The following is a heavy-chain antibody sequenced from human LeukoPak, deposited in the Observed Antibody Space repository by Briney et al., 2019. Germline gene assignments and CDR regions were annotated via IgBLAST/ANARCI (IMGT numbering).Heavy chain of an antibody. Sequence: GASVKVSCKASGYXFTGYYIHWVRQAPGQGLEWMGWINPNSGGTNYAQKLQGRVTMTTDTSTSTAYMELRSLRSDDTAVYYCARARSEYCSSTSCRYLSYYYYGMDVWGQGTTVTVSS. V-gene: IGHV1-2*02. CDR1: GYXFTGYY. J-gene: IGHJ6*02. CDR2: INPNSGGT. CDR3: ARARSEYCSSTSCRYLSYYYYGMDV. D-gene: IGHD2-2*01.